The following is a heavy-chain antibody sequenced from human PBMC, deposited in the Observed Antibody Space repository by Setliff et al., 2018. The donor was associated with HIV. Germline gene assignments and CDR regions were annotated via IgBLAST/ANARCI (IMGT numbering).Heavy chain of an antibody. D-gene: IGHD3-16*01. CDR3: ARALIYDYVWGSHYWYGMDV. J-gene: IGHJ6*01. V-gene: IGHV4-59*08. Sequence: SETLSLTCTVSGASSSSHYWSWIRQPPGKAPEWIGYVYNSGTTKYNPSLKSRVTISVDTSKNQFSLKLSSVTAADTAVYYCARALIYDYVWGSHYWYGMDVWGQGTTVTVSS. CDR1: GASSSSHY. CDR2: VYNSGTT.